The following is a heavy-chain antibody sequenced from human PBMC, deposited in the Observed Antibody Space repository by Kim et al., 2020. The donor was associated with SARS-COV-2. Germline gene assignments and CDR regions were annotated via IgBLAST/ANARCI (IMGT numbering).Heavy chain of an antibody. CDR2: INTNTGNP. D-gene: IGHD6-13*01. CDR3: ARDYVAEDIFSSWYFDWFDP. J-gene: IGHJ5*02. CDR1: GYTFTSYA. V-gene: IGHV7-4-1*02. Sequence: ASVKVSCKASGYTFTSYAMNWVRQAPGQGLEWMGWINTNTGNPTYAQGFTGRFVLSLDTSVSTAYLQISSLKAEDTAVYYCARDYVAEDIFSSWYFDWFDPWGQGTLVTVSS.